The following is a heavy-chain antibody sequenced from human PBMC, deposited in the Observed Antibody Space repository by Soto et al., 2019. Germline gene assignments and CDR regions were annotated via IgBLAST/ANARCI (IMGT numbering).Heavy chain of an antibody. CDR1: GYTFTSYA. J-gene: IGHJ4*02. Sequence: ASVKVSCKASGYTFTSYAMHWVRQAPGQRLEWMGWINAGNGNTKYSQKFQGRVTITRDTSASTAYMELSSLRSEDTAVYYCARDFWSYDYYFDYWGQGTLVTVSS. CDR3: ARDFWSYDYYFDY. CDR2: INAGNGNT. V-gene: IGHV1-3*01. D-gene: IGHD5-12*01.